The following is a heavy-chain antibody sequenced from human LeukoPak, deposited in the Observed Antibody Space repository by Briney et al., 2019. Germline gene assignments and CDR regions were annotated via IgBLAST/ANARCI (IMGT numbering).Heavy chain of an antibody. CDR1: GYTSTGYY. CDR3: ARVPLYCSSTSCYRGGFDP. V-gene: IGHV1-2*02. D-gene: IGHD2-2*01. J-gene: IGHJ5*02. Sequence: ASVKVSCKASGYTSTGYYMHWVRQAPGHGLEWMGWINPNSGGTNYAQKFQGRVTVTRDTSISTAYMELSRLRSDDTAVYYCARVPLYCSSTSCYRGGFDPWGQGTLVTVSS. CDR2: INPNSGGT.